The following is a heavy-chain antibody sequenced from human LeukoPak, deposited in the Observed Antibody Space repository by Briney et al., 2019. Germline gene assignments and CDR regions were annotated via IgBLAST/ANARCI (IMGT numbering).Heavy chain of an antibody. CDR2: IYSGGST. CDR1: GFTFTDFG. Sequence: GGSLRLSCATSGFTFTDFGMNWVRQAPGKGLEWVSVIYSGGSTYYADSVKGRFTISRDNSKNTLYLQMNSLRAEDTAVYYCARSHPSPIAALDYWGQGTLVTVTS. V-gene: IGHV3-53*01. D-gene: IGHD6-13*01. J-gene: IGHJ4*02. CDR3: ARSHPSPIAALDY.